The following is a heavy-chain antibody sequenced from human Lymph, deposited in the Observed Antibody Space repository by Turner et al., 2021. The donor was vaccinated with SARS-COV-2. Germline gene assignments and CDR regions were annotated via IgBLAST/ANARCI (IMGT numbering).Heavy chain of an antibody. D-gene: IGHD1-26*01. V-gene: IGHV3-30-3*01. CDR3: ARARGGSYSGAFDI. J-gene: IGHJ3*02. CDR2: IAYDGNNK. Sequence: VQLVESGGGVVQPGRSLRRTCAASGFTFSSYAMHWVRQAPGKGLEWVAVIAYDGNNKYYADSVKGRFTISRENSKNTLYLQMNSLRAEDTAVFYCARARGGSYSGAFDIWGRGTVVTVSS. CDR1: GFTFSSYA.